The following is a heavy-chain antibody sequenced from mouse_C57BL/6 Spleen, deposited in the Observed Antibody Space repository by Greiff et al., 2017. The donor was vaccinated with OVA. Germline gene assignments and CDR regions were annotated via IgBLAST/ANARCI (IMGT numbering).Heavy chain of an antibody. V-gene: IGHV14-3*01. CDR3: ANAIAAVINTTCAMDS. Sequence: VQLQQPVAELVRPGASVKLSCTASGFNINNTYMHWVKQRPEQGLEWIGRIDPANGNTKYAPKFQGTATLTVDTSSNTAYMQLSSLTSEDTAIYYCANAIAAVINTTCAMDSWGQETSATVSS. CDR1: GFNINNTY. D-gene: IGHD2-12*01. CDR2: IDPANGNT. J-gene: IGHJ4*01.